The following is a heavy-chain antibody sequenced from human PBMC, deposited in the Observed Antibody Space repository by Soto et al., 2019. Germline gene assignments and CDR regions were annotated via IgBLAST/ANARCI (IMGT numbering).Heavy chain of an antibody. J-gene: IGHJ4*02. CDR3: TTFFWWFGELSRRLDY. V-gene: IGHV3-15*01. Sequence: EVQLVESGGGLVKPGGSLRLSCAASGFTFSNAWMSWVRQAPGKGLEWVGRIKSKTDGGTTDYAAPVKGRFTISRDDSKNTLYLQMNSLKTEDTAVYYCTTFFWWFGELSRRLDYWGQGTLVTVSS. CDR1: GFTFSNAW. D-gene: IGHD3-10*01. CDR2: IKSKTDGGTT.